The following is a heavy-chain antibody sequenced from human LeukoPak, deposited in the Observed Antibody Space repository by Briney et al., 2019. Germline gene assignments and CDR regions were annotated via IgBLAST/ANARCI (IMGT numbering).Heavy chain of an antibody. D-gene: IGHD2-2*01. CDR3: AKGPSIYYYYMDV. J-gene: IGHJ6*03. CDR1: GFTFSSYG. V-gene: IGHV3-30*02. CDR2: IRYDGSNK. Sequence: GGSLRLSCAASGFTFSSYGMHWVRQAPGKGLEWVAFIRYDGSNKYYADSVKGRFTISRDNSKNTLYLQMNSLRAEDTAVYYCAKGPSIYYYYMDVWGKGTTVTVSS.